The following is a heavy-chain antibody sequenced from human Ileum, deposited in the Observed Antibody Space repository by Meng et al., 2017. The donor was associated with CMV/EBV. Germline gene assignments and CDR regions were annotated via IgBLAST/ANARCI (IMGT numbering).Heavy chain of an antibody. CDR1: GYSFITYG. CDR3: TRGDGDQSSKFDY. D-gene: IGHD5-24*01. V-gene: IGHV7-4-1*02. CDR2: INTNTGNP. Sequence: QVQLVQSGSELSEPGASVKISCKTSGYSFITYGINWVRQAPGQRLEWMGWINTNTGNPTYAQDFTGRFVFSLDTSVSTTYLQINSLRTEDSAVYYCTRGDGDQSSKFDYWGQGTLVTVSS. J-gene: IGHJ4*02.